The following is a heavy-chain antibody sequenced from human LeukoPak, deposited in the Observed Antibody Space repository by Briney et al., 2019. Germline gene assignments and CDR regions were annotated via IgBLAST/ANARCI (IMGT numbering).Heavy chain of an antibody. V-gene: IGHV1-46*01. D-gene: IGHD4-23*01. CDR1: GYTFTSYY. CDR3: ARDLGVGGSRHAFDI. J-gene: IGHJ3*02. Sequence: ASVKVSCKASGYTFTSYYMHWVRQAPGHGLEGMGIINTSGGSTSYAQKFQGRVTMTRDTSTSTVYMELSSLRSEDTAVYYCARDLGVGGSRHAFDIWGQGTMVTVSS. CDR2: INTSGGST.